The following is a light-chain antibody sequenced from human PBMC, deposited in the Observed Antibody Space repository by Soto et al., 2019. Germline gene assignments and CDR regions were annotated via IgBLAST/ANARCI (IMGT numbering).Light chain of an antibody. CDR2: ATS. Sequence: DIQMTQSPSSLSASVGDRVTITCRANQNIGKYLNWYQQKPGKPPNLLIYATSRLQRGVPSRLSGSGSGPDFPLTIGSLQPENFATYYCQQSYSTPRTLGQATKGDIK. V-gene: IGKV1-39*01. CDR1: QNIGKY. CDR3: QQSYSTPRT. J-gene: IGKJ1*01.